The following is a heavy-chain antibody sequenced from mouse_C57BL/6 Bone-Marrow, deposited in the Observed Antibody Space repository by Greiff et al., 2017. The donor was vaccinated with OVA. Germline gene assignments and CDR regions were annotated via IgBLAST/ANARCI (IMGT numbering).Heavy chain of an antibody. J-gene: IGHJ3*01. V-gene: IGHV1-55*01. CDR1: GYTFTSYW. Sequence: QVQLKQPGAELVKPGASVKMSCKASGYTFTSYWITWVKQRPGQGLEWIGDIYPGSGSTNYNEKFKSKATLTVDTSSSTAYMQLSSLTSEDSAVYYCARSGRRGCYSWFAYWGQGTLVTVSA. D-gene: IGHD1-1*02. CDR3: ARSGRRGCYSWFAY. CDR2: IYPGSGST.